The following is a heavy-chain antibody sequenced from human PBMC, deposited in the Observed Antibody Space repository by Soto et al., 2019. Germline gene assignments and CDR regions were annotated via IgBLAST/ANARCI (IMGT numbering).Heavy chain of an antibody. V-gene: IGHV1-18*01. CDR2: VSTFNDNR. D-gene: IGHD3-22*01. CDR1: GYTFTNYG. J-gene: IGHJ3*01. CDR3: AKDSSGYSLGDDAFDV. Sequence: QVQLVQSGAEVKKPGASVKVSCKASGYTFTNYGLTWVRQAPGQGLEWMGWVSTFNDNRNYAQKLQGRVTLTTDTSTNPAYMELRSLSSDDTAVYYCAKDSSGYSLGDDAFDVWGQGTMVIVSS.